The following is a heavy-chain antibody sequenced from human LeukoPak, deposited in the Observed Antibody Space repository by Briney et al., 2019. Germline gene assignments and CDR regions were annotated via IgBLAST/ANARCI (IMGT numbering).Heavy chain of an antibody. CDR2: IYSGGST. CDR1: GFTVSSNY. V-gene: IGHV3-53*01. Sequence: PGGSLRLSCAASGFTVSSNYMSWVRQAPGKGLEWVSVIYSGGSTYYADSVKGRFTISRDNSKNTLYLQMNSLRAEDTAVYYCAIPSYSSSPAGAFDIWGQGTMVTVSS. J-gene: IGHJ3*02. CDR3: AIPSYSSSPAGAFDI. D-gene: IGHD6-6*01.